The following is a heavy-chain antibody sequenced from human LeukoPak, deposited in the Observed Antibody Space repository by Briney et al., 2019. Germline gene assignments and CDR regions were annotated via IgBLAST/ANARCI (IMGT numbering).Heavy chain of an antibody. Sequence: PSETLSLTCAVSGYSLSSGYYWGWVRQPPGKGLEWIGSIYHSGSTYYNPSLKSRVTISVGTSKNQFSLKLSSGTAADTAVYYCASGYGGNQDWGQGTLVTVSS. CDR1: GYSLSSGYY. J-gene: IGHJ4*02. CDR2: IYHSGST. D-gene: IGHD4-23*01. V-gene: IGHV4-38-2*01. CDR3: ASGYGGNQD.